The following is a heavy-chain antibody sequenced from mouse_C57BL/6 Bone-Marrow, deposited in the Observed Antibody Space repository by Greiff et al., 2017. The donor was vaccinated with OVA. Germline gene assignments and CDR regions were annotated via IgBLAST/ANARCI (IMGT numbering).Heavy chain of an antibody. CDR3: ADGYYFDY. D-gene: IGHD2-3*01. Sequence: QVQLQQPGAELVRPGTSVKLSCKASGYTFTSYWMHWVKQRPGQGLEWIGVIDPSASYTNYNQKFKGKATLTVDTSSSTAYMQLSSLTSEDSAVYYCADGYYFDYWGQGTTLTVSS. CDR1: GYTFTSYW. J-gene: IGHJ2*01. V-gene: IGHV1-59*01. CDR2: IDPSASYT.